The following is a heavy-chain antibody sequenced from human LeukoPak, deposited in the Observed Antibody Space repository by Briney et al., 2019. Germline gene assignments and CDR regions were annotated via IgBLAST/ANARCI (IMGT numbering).Heavy chain of an antibody. V-gene: IGHV3-23*01. CDR3: AKHAGGHDLDALDI. J-gene: IGHJ3*02. CDR2: ISRSAGAT. CDR1: GFTFSSYV. Sequence: GALRLSCAASGFTFSSYVMSWVRQAPGKGLEWVSSISRSAGATYYADSVKGRFTISRDNSRNTLSLYMNSLRAEDTAVYFCAKHAGGHDLDALDIWGQGTMVTVSS. D-gene: IGHD2-2*01.